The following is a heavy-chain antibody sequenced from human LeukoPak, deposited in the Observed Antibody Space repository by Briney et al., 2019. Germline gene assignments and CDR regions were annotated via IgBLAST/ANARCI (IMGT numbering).Heavy chain of an antibody. V-gene: IGHV4-31*03. CDR3: ARLPHGTTFDY. CDR2: IYYSGST. Sequence: SETLSLTCTVSGGSISSGAYYWSWIRQHPGKGLEWLGYIYYSGSTYYNPSLKSRVTISVDTSENPFSLKLSSVIAADTAVYYCARLPHGTTFDYWGQGTLVTVSS. D-gene: IGHD1-14*01. J-gene: IGHJ4*02. CDR1: GGSISSGAYY.